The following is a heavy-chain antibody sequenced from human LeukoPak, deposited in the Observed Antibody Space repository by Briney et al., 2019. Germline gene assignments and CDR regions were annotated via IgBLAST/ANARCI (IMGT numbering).Heavy chain of an antibody. D-gene: IGHD5-18*01. CDR1: GGSFSGYY. Sequence: PSETLSLTCAVYGGSFSGYYWSWIRQPPGKGLEWIGEINHSGSANYNPSLKSRVTISVDTSKNQFSLKLSSVTAADTAVYYCAGTDSGYSYGAYYFDYWGQGTLVTVSS. CDR3: AGTDSGYSYGAYYFDY. V-gene: IGHV4-34*01. CDR2: INHSGSA. J-gene: IGHJ4*02.